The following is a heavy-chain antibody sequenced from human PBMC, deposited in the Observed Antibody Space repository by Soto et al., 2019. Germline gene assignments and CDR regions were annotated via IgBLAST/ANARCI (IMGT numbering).Heavy chain of an antibody. V-gene: IGHV6-1*01. D-gene: IGHD3-16*02. CDR2: TYYRSRWYN. CDR1: GDSVSGNTAA. Sequence: SQTLSLTCAISGDSVSGNTAAWNWIRQSPSRGLEWLGRTYYRSRWYNDYAESVKSRITINPDTSKNQFSLHLNSVTPEDTAVYYCAREENDDYLWGSFRCLDNWGQGTLVTVSS. J-gene: IGHJ4*02. CDR3: AREENDDYLWGSFRCLDN.